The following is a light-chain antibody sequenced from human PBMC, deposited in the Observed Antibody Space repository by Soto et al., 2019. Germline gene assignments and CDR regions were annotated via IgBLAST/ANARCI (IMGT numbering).Light chain of an antibody. CDR3: QRSLDPPHS. J-gene: IGKJ2*03. CDR1: ATTYRY. CDR2: DAY. V-gene: IGKV1-39*01. Sequence: IQMTQSPPSRSASVGDRVTITSRASATTYRYLNWYQQNPGKAPSLLISDAYTLQSGVPSRFSGSGSGTDFTLSISSVQSEDSATYYCQRSLDPPHSCGRAPKVEI.